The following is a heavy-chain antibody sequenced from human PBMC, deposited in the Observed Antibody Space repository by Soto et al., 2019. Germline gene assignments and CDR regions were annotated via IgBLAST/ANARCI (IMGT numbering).Heavy chain of an antibody. CDR1: GGSISSYY. CDR3: ARDRDSGSYAGAFDI. J-gene: IGHJ3*02. CDR2: IYYSGST. Sequence: SETLSLTCTVSGGSISSYYWSWIRQPPGKGLEWIGYIYYSGSTNYNPSLKSRVTISVDTSKNQFSLKLSSVTAADTAVYYCARDRDSGSYAGAFDIWGQGTMVTV. V-gene: IGHV4-59*01. D-gene: IGHD1-26*01.